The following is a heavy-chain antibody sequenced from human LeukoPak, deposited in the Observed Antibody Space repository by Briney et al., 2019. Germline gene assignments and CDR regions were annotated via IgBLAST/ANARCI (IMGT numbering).Heavy chain of an antibody. D-gene: IGHD5-18*01. CDR2: IIPILGIA. Sequence: GSSVKVSCKASGGTFSSYAISWVRQAPGQGLEWMGRIIPILGIANYAQKFQGRVTNTADKSTSTAYMELSSLRSEDTAVYYCAGGGGYSYGYPIGYFDYWGQGTLVTVSS. J-gene: IGHJ4*02. CDR1: GGTFSSYA. V-gene: IGHV1-69*04. CDR3: AGGGGYSYGYPIGYFDY.